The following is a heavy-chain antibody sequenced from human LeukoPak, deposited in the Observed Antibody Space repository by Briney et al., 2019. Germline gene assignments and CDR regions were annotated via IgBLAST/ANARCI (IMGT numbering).Heavy chain of an antibody. CDR2: MNPNSGNT. V-gene: IGHV1-8*03. CDR3: ARLAGGQWLARGYYYYMDV. J-gene: IGHJ6*03. CDR1: GYTFTSHD. Sequence: GASVKVSCKASGYTFTSHDINWVRQATGQGLEWMGWMNPNSGNTGYAQKFQGRVTITRNTSISTAYMELSSLRSEDTAVYYCARLAGGQWLARGYYYYMDVWGKGTTVTVSS. D-gene: IGHD6-19*01.